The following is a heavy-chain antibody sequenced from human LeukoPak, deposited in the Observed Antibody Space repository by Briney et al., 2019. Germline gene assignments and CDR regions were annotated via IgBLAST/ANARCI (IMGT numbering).Heavy chain of an antibody. CDR2: ISGSGGST. CDR1: GFTFSSNF. Sequence: GGSLRLSCAASGFTFSSNFMSWVRQAPGKGLEWVSAISGSGGSTYYADSVKGRFTISRDNSKNTLYLQMNSLRAEDTAVYYCAKAGDSSSWYEDFDYWGQGTLVTVSS. CDR3: AKAGDSSSWYEDFDY. D-gene: IGHD6-13*01. J-gene: IGHJ4*02. V-gene: IGHV3-23*01.